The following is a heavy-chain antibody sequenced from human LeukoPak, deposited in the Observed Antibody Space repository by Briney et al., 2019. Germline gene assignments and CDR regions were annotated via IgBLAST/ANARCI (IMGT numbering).Heavy chain of an antibody. CDR2: MDPNSGDT. D-gene: IGHD2-15*01. CDR1: VYIFSVYY. V-gene: IGHV1-2*02. Sequence: GASVKVSCKGSVYIFSVYYMHWVRQAPGQGLEWMGWMDPNSGDTIYAPKFQGRVSMTRDTSITTAYMELSSLTFDDSAMYYCATRGGLTPNTLAMWGHGTMVTVSS. CDR3: ATRGGLTPNTLAM. J-gene: IGHJ3*01.